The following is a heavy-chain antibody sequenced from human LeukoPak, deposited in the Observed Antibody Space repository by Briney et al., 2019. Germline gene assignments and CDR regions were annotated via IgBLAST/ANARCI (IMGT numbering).Heavy chain of an antibody. CDR3: ATEGIRGRAFEY. Sequence: PSATLSLTCAVYGGSFSGYYWSWIRQPPGKGLEWIGEINHSGSTNYNPSLKSRVTISVDTSKNQFSLKLSSVTAADTAVFYCATEGIRGRAFEYWGQGTLVTVSS. CDR2: INHSGST. CDR1: GGSFSGYY. V-gene: IGHV4-34*01. D-gene: IGHD3-10*01. J-gene: IGHJ4*02.